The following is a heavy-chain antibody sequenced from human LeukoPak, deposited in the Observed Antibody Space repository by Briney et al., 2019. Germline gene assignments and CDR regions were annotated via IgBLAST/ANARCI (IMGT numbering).Heavy chain of an antibody. CDR2: ISYDGSNK. J-gene: IGHJ1*01. V-gene: IGHV3-30*04. D-gene: IGHD1-7*01. Sequence: GGSLRLSCAASGFTFSSYAMHWVRQAPGKGLEWVAVISYDGSNKYYADSVEGRFTISRDNSKNTLYLQMNSLRAEDTAVYYCASGGTLTEYFQHWGQGTLVTVSS. CDR1: GFTFSSYA. CDR3: ASGGTLTEYFQH.